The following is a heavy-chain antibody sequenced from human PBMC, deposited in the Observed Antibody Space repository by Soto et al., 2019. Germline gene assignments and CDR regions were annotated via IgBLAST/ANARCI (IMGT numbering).Heavy chain of an antibody. D-gene: IGHD3-22*01. CDR3: ARGGGFSGSNWFDP. CDR2: INHSGST. Sequence: PSETLSLTSAVYGGSFSGYYWSWIRQPPGKGLEWIGEINHSGSTNYNPSLKSRVTISVDTSKNQFSLKLSSVTAADTAVYYCARGGGFSGSNWFDPWGQGTLVTVSS. J-gene: IGHJ5*02. CDR1: GGSFSGYY. V-gene: IGHV4-34*01.